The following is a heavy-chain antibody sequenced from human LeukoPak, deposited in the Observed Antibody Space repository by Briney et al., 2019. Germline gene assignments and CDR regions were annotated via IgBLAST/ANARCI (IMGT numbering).Heavy chain of an antibody. V-gene: IGHV3-21*01. J-gene: IGHJ4*02. D-gene: IGHD6-13*01. Sequence: GGSLRLSCTTSGFTFGDHGVSWFRQAPGKGLEWVSFISSSSGYIYYADSVKGRFTISRDNAKNSLYLQMNSLRAEDTAVYYCARDLSGRYSSSWYFDYWGQGTLVTVSS. CDR2: ISSSSGYI. CDR3: ARDLSGRYSSSWYFDY. CDR1: GFTFGDHG.